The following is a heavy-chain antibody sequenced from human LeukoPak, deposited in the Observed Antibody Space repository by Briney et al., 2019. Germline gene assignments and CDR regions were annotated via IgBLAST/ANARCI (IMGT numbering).Heavy chain of an antibody. CDR1: GFTFSSFA. V-gene: IGHV3-23*01. D-gene: IGHD3-9*01. CDR2: ISGSGMHT. Sequence: GGSLRLSCAASGFTFSSFAMSWVRQVPGKGLEWVSSISGSGMHTYYAAPVKGRFTISRDNSKNTADLQMNSLRAEDTAIYYCAKAIFRYYEGLFDFWGQGILVTVSS. J-gene: IGHJ4*02. CDR3: AKAIFRYYEGLFDF.